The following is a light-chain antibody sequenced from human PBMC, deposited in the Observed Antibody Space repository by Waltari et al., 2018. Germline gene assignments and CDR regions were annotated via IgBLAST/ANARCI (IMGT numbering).Light chain of an antibody. J-gene: IGLJ3*02. CDR2: GNT. CDR3: QSYDNSLTAWV. V-gene: IGLV1-40*01. Sequence: QSVLTQPPSVSGAPGQRVPISCTGSSSNIGAGSDVHWYKQLPGRAPKVLIYGNTNRPSGVPDRFSGSKSGTSASLAITGLQAEDEADYYCQSYDNSLTAWVFGGGTKLTVL. CDR1: SSNIGAGSD.